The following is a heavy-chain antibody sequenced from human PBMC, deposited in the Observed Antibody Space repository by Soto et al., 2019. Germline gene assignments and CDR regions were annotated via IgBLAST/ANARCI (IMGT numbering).Heavy chain of an antibody. Sequence: GGSLRLSCAASGFTFSSYAMSWVRQAPGKGLEWVSAISGSGGSTYYADSVKGRFTISRDNSKNTLYLQMNSLRAEDTAVYYCAKTPSAVVVPAANYFYWGQGTLVTVSS. J-gene: IGHJ4*02. CDR3: AKTPSAVVVPAANYFY. V-gene: IGHV3-23*01. CDR2: ISGSGGST. CDR1: GFTFSSYA. D-gene: IGHD2-2*01.